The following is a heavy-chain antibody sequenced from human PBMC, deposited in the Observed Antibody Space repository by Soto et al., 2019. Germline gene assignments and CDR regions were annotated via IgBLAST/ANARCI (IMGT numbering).Heavy chain of an antibody. Sequence: ASVQVSCKASGYTFTRYDINWERQATGQGLEWMGWMNPNSGNTGYAQKFQGRVTMTRNTSISTAYMELSSLRSEDTAVYYCARGVAAGTRWVDYWGQGTLVTVSS. J-gene: IGHJ4*02. CDR2: MNPNSGNT. CDR3: ARGVAAGTRWVDY. CDR1: GYTFTRYD. V-gene: IGHV1-8*01. D-gene: IGHD6-13*01.